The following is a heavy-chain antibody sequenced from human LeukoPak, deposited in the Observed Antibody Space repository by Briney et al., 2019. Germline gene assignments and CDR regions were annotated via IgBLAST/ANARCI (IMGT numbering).Heavy chain of an antibody. CDR3: TTQGSAAAGTRDY. D-gene: IGHD6-13*01. CDR1: GFTFSGSA. V-gene: IGHV3-73*01. Sequence: PGGSPRLSCAASGFTFSGSAMHWVRQASGKGLEWVGRIRSKANSYATAYAASVKGRFTISRDDSKNTAYLQMNSLETEDTAVYYCTTQGSAAAGTRDYWGQGTLVTVSS. CDR2: IRSKANSYAT. J-gene: IGHJ4*02.